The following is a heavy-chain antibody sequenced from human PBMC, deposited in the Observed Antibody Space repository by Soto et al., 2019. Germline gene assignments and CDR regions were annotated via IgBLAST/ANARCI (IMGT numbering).Heavy chain of an antibody. CDR2: IIPILGIA. CDR3: ARDLVRYFDWLLPSLWYYDYYMDV. V-gene: IGHV1-69*04. J-gene: IGHJ6*03. D-gene: IGHD3-9*01. CDR1: GCTFSSYT. Sequence: ASVKVSCKASGCTFSSYTISWVRQAPGQGLEWMGRIIPILGIANYAQKFQGRVTITADKSTSTAYMELSSLRSEDTAVYYCARDLVRYFDWLLPSLWYYDYYMDVWGKGTTVTVS.